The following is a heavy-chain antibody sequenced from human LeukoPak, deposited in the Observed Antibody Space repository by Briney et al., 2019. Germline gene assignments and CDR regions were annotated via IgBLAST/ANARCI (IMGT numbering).Heavy chain of an antibody. Sequence: PGGSLRLSCAASGFTFSSYEMNWVRQAPGKGLEWVSYISSSGSTIYYADSVKGRFTISRDNAKNSLYLQMNSLRAEDTAVYYCARLRITMVRGVIRSPFDYWGQGTLVTVSS. V-gene: IGHV3-48*03. CDR3: ARLRITMVRGVIRSPFDY. J-gene: IGHJ4*02. CDR1: GFTFSSYE. D-gene: IGHD3-10*01. CDR2: ISSSGSTI.